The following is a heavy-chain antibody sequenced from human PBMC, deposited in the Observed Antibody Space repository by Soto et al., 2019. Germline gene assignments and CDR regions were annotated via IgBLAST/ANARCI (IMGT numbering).Heavy chain of an antibody. CDR2: ISYDGSNK. CDR3: ARVSCSGGSCYSYYYYGMDV. J-gene: IGHJ6*02. CDR1: GFTFSSYA. Sequence: RLSCAASGFTFSSYAMHWVRQAPGKGLEWVAVISYDGSNKYYADSVKGRFTISRDNSKNTLYLQMNSLRAEDTAVYYCARVSCSGGSCYSYYYYGMDVWGQGTTVTVSS. V-gene: IGHV3-30-3*01. D-gene: IGHD2-15*01.